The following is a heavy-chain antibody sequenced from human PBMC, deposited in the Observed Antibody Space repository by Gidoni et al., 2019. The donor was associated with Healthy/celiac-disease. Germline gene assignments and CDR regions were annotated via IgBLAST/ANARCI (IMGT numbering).Heavy chain of an antibody. J-gene: IGHJ4*02. CDR1: GGPFSSYA. V-gene: IGHV1-69*01. Sequence: QVQLVQSGAEVKKPGSSVKVSCKASGGPFSSYAISWVRQAHGQGLEWMGGIIPIFGTANYAQKFQGRVTITADESTSTAYMELSSLRSEDTAVYYCARQKYSGSYGQLDYWGQGTLVTVSS. CDR3: ARQKYSGSYGQLDY. D-gene: IGHD1-26*01. CDR2: IIPIFGTA.